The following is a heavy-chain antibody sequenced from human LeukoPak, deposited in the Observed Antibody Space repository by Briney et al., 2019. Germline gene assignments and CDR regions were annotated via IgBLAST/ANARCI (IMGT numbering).Heavy chain of an antibody. CDR1: GGSISTGGYY. CDR3: ARGSGSYYALDY. CDR2: ISYSGGT. J-gene: IGHJ4*02. D-gene: IGHD1-26*01. V-gene: IGHV4-61*08. Sequence: SETLSLTCTVSGGSISTGGYYWSWIRQPPGKGLEWIGYISYSGGTYYNPSLKSRVTISVDTSKNQFSLKLSSVTAADTAVYYCARGSGSYYALDYWGQGTLVTVSS.